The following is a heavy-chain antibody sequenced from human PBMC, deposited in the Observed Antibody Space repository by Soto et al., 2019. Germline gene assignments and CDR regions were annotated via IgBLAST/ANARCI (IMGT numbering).Heavy chain of an antibody. CDR3: ARDKLSSRVVETPHLFDS. V-gene: IGHV1-69*12. CDR1: GGIFSDYA. CDR2: IIPKFGTA. D-gene: IGHD2-21*01. Sequence: QVQLEQSGGEVKKPGSSVKVSCRVSGGIFSDYAVSWVRQAPGQGLQWVGGIIPKFGTAKYARKFEDRVTLTADELTSTVYMEINHLRSEDTALYYCARDKLSSRVVETPHLFDSWGQGTLLTVSS. J-gene: IGHJ5*01.